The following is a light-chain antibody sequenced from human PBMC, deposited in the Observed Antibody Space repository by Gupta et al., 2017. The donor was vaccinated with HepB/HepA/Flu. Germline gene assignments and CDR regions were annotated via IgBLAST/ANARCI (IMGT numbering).Light chain of an antibody. V-gene: IGKV3-11*01. Sequence: EIVLTQSPATLSLFPGGRATLSCRASQGISSYLAWYQQKPGQAPRLLIYDASMRATGIPARFSGSGSGTDFSLAISSLEPEDFAVYYCQQRGNWPWTFGQGTKVEIK. J-gene: IGKJ1*01. CDR1: QGISSY. CDR2: DAS. CDR3: QQRGNWPWT.